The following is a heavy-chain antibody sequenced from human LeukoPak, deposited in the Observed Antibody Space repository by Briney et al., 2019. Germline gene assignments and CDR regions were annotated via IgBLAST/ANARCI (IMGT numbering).Heavy chain of an antibody. CDR2: IYYSGST. CDR3: ARFPEYSSGWYYFDY. Sequence: SETLSLTCTVSGGSISSYYWSWIRQPPGKGLEWIGYIYYSGSTNYNPSLKSRVTISVDTSKNQFSLKLSSVTAADTAVYYCARFPEYSSGWYYFDYWGQGTLVTVSS. CDR1: GGSISSYY. V-gene: IGHV4-59*12. D-gene: IGHD6-19*01. J-gene: IGHJ4*02.